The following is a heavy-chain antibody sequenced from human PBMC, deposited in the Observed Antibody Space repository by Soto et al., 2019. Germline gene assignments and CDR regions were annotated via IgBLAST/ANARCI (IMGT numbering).Heavy chain of an antibody. CDR1: GLTFRSYT. V-gene: IGHV3-23*01. J-gene: IGHJ4*02. CDR2: SSVRRTGNT. Sequence: GGSQRLSCAASGLTFRSYTLNWVRRAPGKGLEWVATSSVRRTGNTHYSDSVRGRFTLSRDYSRTILFLQMDSLRADDTALYYCTTWLTAHFDYWGRGTQVTVSS. CDR3: TTWLTAHFDY. D-gene: IGHD2-21*02.